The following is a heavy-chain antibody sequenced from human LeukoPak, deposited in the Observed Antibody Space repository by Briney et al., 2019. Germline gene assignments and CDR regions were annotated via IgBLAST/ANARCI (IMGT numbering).Heavy chain of an antibody. V-gene: IGHV4-59*01. D-gene: IGHD1-1*01. J-gene: IGHJ4*02. CDR2: IYYSGST. CDR3: ARQTGTTFDY. CDR1: GGSISSYY. Sequence: SETLSLTCTVSGGSISSYYWSWIRQPPGKGLEWIGYIYYSGSTNYNPSLKSRVTISVDTSKNQFSLKLSSVTAADTAVYYCARQTGTTFDYWGQGTLVTVSS.